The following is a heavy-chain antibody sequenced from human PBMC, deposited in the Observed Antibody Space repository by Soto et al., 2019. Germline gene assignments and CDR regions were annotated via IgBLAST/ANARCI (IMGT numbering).Heavy chain of an antibody. CDR1: GGTFSSYT. J-gene: IGHJ4*02. Sequence: QVQLVQSGAEVKKPGSSVKVSCKASGGTFSSYTISWVRQAPGQGLEWMGRIIPILGIANYAQKFQGRVTITADKSTSTAYMELSSLRSEDTAVYYCARASPDILTGSQPAYWGQGTLVTVSS. D-gene: IGHD3-9*01. CDR2: IIPILGIA. CDR3: ARASPDILTGSQPAY. V-gene: IGHV1-69*02.